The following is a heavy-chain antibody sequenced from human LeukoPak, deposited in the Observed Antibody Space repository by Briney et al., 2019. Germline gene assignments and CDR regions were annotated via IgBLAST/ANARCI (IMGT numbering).Heavy chain of an antibody. D-gene: IGHD6-13*01. V-gene: IGHV3-23*01. CDR1: GFTFSSYA. Sequence: GGSLRLSCAASGFTFSSYAMSWVRQAPGKGLEWVSAISGSGGSTYYVDSVKGRFTISRDNSKNTLYLQMNSLRAEDTAVYYCATAGSSSSHRGAFEIWGQGTMVTVSS. CDR2: ISGSGGST. CDR3: ATAGSSSSHRGAFEI. J-gene: IGHJ3*02.